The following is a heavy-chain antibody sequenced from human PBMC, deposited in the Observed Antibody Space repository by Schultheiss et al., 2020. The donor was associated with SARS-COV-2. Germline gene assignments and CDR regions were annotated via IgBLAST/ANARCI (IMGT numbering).Heavy chain of an antibody. D-gene: IGHD3-10*01. CDR1: GFTFSNAW. CDR3: TTTYYYGSGSYYYYYGMDV. CDR2: IKSKTDGGTT. J-gene: IGHJ6*02. Sequence: GGSLRLSCAASGFTFSNAWMNWVRQAPGKGLEWVGRIKSKTDGGTTDYAAPVKGRFTISRDDSKNTLYLQMNSLKTEDTAVYYCTTTYYYGSGSYYYYYGMDVWGQGTTVTVSS. V-gene: IGHV3-15*07.